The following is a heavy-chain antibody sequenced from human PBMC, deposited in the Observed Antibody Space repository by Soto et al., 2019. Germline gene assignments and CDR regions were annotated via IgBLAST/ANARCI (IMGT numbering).Heavy chain of an antibody. CDR2: ISGSGGST. CDR1: GFTFSSYA. D-gene: IGHD2-8*01. V-gene: IGHV3-23*01. Sequence: LRLSCAASGFTFSSYAMSWVRQAPGKGLEWVSAISGSGGSTYYADSVKGRFTISRDNSKNTLYLQMNSLRAEDTAVYYCAKDRLGYCTNGVCYGMDVWGQGTTVTVSS. J-gene: IGHJ6*02. CDR3: AKDRLGYCTNGVCYGMDV.